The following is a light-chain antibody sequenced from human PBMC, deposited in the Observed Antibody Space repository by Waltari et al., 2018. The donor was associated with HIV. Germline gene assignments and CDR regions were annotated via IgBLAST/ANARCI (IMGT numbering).Light chain of an antibody. CDR3: QSYDSSLSAII. CDR1: SSNSGAGYD. V-gene: IGLV1-40*01. Sequence: QSVLTQPPSVSGAPGQWVTISCNGSSSNSGAGYDVHWYQQLPGTAPKLLIYGNNNRPSGVPDRFSGSRSGTSASLAITGLQAEDEADYYCQSYDSSLSAIIFGGGTKLTVL. J-gene: IGLJ2*01. CDR2: GNN.